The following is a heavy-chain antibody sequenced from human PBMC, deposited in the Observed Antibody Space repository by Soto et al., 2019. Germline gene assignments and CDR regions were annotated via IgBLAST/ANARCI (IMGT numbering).Heavy chain of an antibody. CDR2: IYSGGST. V-gene: IGHV3-53*04. Sequence: SLRLSCAASGFTVSSNYMSWVRQAPGKGLEWVSVIYSGGSTYYADSVKGRFTISRHNSKNTLYLQMNSLRAEDTAVYYCARVRGYSGYDYYYYYYMDVWGKGTTVTVS. J-gene: IGHJ6*03. CDR1: GFTVSSNY. CDR3: ARVRGYSGYDYYYYYYMDV. D-gene: IGHD5-12*01.